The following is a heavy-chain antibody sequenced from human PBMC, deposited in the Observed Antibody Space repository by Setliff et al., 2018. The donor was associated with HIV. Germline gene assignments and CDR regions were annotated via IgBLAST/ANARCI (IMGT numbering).Heavy chain of an antibody. Sequence: VAPVKVSCKASGDIFSYQTYSWVRQAPGQGLEWMGSIIPMVGFANYEGKFQGRVTIIADASTNTTYLDLTSLRSEDTALYFCARQAGHVGDHFDYWGQGTLVTVSS. D-gene: IGHD2-21*01. V-gene: IGHV1-69*02. CDR2: IIPMVGFA. J-gene: IGHJ4*02. CDR3: ARQAGHVGDHFDY. CDR1: GDIFSYQT.